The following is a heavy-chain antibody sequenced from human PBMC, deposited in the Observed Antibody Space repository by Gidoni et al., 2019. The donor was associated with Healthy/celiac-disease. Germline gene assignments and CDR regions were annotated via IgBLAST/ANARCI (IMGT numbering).Heavy chain of an antibody. CDR3: AKAVAKSIAARRTALYYYYGMDV. J-gene: IGHJ6*02. CDR2: ISGSGGST. V-gene: IGHV3-23*01. CDR1: GFTFSSYA. D-gene: IGHD6-6*01. Sequence: EVQLLESGGGLVQPGGSLRLSCAASGFTFSSYAMSWVRQAPGKGLEWVSAISGSGGSTYYADSVKGRFTISRDNSKNTLYLQMNSLRAEDTAVYYCAKAVAKSIAARRTALYYYYGMDVWGQGTTVTVSS.